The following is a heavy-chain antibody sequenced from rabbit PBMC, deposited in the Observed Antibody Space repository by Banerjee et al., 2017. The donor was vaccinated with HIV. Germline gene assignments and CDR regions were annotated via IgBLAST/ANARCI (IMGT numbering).Heavy chain of an antibody. CDR3: ARDEASSGDYTFNL. Sequence: EESGGGLVQPEGSLTLTCTASGFSFSSSYWICWVRQAPGKGLEWIACIYAGSSGNTAYASWARGRFTISKTSSTTVTLQMTSLTAADTATYFCARDEASSGDYTFNLWGPGTLVTVS. J-gene: IGHJ4*01. D-gene: IGHD1-1*01. CDR1: GFSFSSSYW. CDR2: IYAGSSGNT. V-gene: IGHV1S45*01.